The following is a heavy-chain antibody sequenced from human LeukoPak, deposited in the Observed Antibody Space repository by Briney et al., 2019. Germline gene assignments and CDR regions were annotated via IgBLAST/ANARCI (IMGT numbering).Heavy chain of an antibody. CDR1: GFTFDDYA. CDR3: AKGAVVITGSFDY. V-gene: IGHV3-9*01. D-gene: IGHD3-22*01. J-gene: IGHJ4*02. Sequence: GGSLRLSCAASGFTFDDYAMHWVRQAPGKGLEWVSGISWNSGSIGYADSVKGRFTISRDNAKNSLYLQMNSLRAEDTALYYCAKGAVVITGSFDYWGQGTLVTVSS. CDR2: ISWNSGSI.